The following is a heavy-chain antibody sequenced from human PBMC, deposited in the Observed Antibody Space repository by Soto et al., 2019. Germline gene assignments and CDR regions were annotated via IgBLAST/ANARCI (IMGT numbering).Heavy chain of an antibody. D-gene: IGHD3-10*01. Sequence: ASVKVSCKSSGYVFTNYDINWVRQATGQGLEWMGWMNPNSGNTGHAQKFLGRVTLTRNTFISTAYMELSSLRSDDTAVYYCARGYYYSPGDYFMDVWGEGTTVTVSS. CDR3: ARGYYYSPGDYFMDV. CDR1: GYVFTNYD. CDR2: MNPNSGNT. V-gene: IGHV1-8*01. J-gene: IGHJ6*03.